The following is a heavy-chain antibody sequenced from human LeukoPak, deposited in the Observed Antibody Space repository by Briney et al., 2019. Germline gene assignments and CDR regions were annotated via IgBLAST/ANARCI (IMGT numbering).Heavy chain of an antibody. D-gene: IGHD3-16*02. J-gene: IGHJ6*03. CDR2: INPNSGGT. CDR1: GYTFTGYY. CDR3: ARGWDYVWGSYRPYYYMDV. Sequence: GASVKVSCKASGYTFTGYYMHWVRQAPGQGLEWTGWINPNSGGTNYAQKFQGRVTMTRDTSISTAYMELSRLRSDDTAVYYCARGWDYVWGSYRPYYYMDVWGKGTTVTVSS. V-gene: IGHV1-2*02.